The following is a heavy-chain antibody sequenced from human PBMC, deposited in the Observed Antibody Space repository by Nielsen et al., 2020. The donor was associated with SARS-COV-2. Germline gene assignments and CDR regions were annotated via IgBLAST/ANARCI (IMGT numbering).Heavy chain of an antibody. D-gene: IGHD6-6*01. V-gene: IGHV3-23*01. CDR2: IGGSGRDT. Sequence: GGSLRLSCAASGFTFSNYAMTWVRQAPGKGLEWVSGIGGSGRDTYYANSVKGRFTISRDDAKNTLYLQMDSLRAEDTAVYFCAKGARGFIDVWGKGTTVTVSS. J-gene: IGHJ6*03. CDR1: GFTFSNYA. CDR3: AKGARGFIDV.